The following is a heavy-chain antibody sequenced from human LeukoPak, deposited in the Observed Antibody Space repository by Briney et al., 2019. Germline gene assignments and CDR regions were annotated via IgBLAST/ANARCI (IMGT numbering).Heavy chain of an antibody. J-gene: IGHJ5*02. CDR1: GYTLTELS. Sequence: GASVKVSCTVSGYTLTELSMDWVRQAPGKGLEWMGGFDPEDGETIYAQKFQGRVTMTEDTSTDTAYMELSSLRSEDTAVYYCATGYCSGGSCSNWFDPWGQGTLVTVSS. V-gene: IGHV1-24*01. D-gene: IGHD2-15*01. CDR2: FDPEDGET. CDR3: ATGYCSGGSCSNWFDP.